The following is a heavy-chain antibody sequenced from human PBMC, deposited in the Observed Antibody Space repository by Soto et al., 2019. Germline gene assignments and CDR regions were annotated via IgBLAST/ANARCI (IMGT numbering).Heavy chain of an antibody. CDR1: GYTFSSHG. CDR2: ISIYNGNT. Sequence: QVQLVQSGAEVKKPGASVKVSCKPSGYTFSSHGISWVRQAPGQGLEWMGWISIYNGNTRYVQKLQGRVTMTTDTSTSTAYMELRLLTSDDTAVYYCARERKLYCDSASTVDCWGQGTRVTVSS. V-gene: IGHV1-18*01. D-gene: IGHD4-17*01. CDR3: ARERKLYCDSASTVDC. J-gene: IGHJ4*02.